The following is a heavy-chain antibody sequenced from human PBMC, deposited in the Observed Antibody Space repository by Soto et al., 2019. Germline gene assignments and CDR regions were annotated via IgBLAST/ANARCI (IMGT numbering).Heavy chain of an antibody. CDR3: ARKGPDLPPVDI. V-gene: IGHV2-5*02. J-gene: IGHJ3*02. CDR2: IYWDDNK. Sequence: QITLKESGPTLVKPTQTLTLTCTFSGFSLSTRGVGVGWIRQPPGKALEWLALIYWDDNKHYSPSLKSSLTTTNDTSKQQLVITMTTMDPVSTATYYCARKGPDLPPVDIWGQGTRVTASS. CDR1: GFSLSTRGVG.